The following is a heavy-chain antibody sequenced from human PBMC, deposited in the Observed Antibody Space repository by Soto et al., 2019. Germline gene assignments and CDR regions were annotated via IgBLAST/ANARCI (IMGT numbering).Heavy chain of an antibody. D-gene: IGHD5-12*01. Sequence: SETLSLTCAVSGASVSYYYWSWIRQPPGKGLEWIGYIYYSGGTTYNPSLNSRTTISIDTSKNQFSLKLTSVTAADTAVYYCARADSGYDPFDFWGQGTLVTVSS. CDR1: GASVSYYY. CDR3: ARADSGYDPFDF. CDR2: IYYSGGT. V-gene: IGHV4-59*02. J-gene: IGHJ4*02.